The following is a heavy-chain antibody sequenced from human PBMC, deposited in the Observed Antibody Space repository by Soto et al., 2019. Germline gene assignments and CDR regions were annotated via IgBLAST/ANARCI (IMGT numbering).Heavy chain of an antibody. CDR1: GFTFSSYA. CDR3: AKFGGPTPTSGYYGMDV. V-gene: IGHV3-23*01. Sequence: PGGSLRLSCAASGFTFSSYAMGWVRQAPGKGLEWVSAISGSGGSTYYADSVKGRFTISRDNSKNTLYLQMNSLRAEDTAVYYCAKFGGPTPTSGYYGMDVWGQGTTVTVSS. J-gene: IGHJ6*02. CDR2: ISGSGGST. D-gene: IGHD3-22*01.